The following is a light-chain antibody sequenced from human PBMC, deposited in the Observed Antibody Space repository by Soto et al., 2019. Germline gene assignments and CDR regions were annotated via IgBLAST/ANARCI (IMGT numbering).Light chain of an antibody. CDR1: SSDVGGYNY. CDR3: CSYAGSYVV. J-gene: IGLJ2*01. V-gene: IGLV2-11*01. CDR2: DVS. Sequence: QSALTQPASVSGSPGQSITISCTGTSSDVGGYNYVSWYQQHPGKAPKLMIYDVSNRPSGVPDRFSGSKSGNTASLTISGLQAEDEADYYCCSYAGSYVVFGGGTKLTVL.